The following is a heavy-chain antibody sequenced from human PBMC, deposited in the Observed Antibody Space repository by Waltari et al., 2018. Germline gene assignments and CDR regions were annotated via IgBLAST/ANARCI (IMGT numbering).Heavy chain of an antibody. CDR3: TRGTCDSGGSPTVLFDD. Sequence: EVQVVESGGGIVQPGGSLRPSCAASGSPFAGHLLHWVRPAPGTGLVWVSRVKSDGSTTKYADSVKGRFTISRDNAKNTLYLQMNSLRAEDTATYYCTRGTCDSGGSPTVLFDDWGRGTLVSVSS. CDR1: GSPFAGHL. D-gene: IGHD3-10*01. J-gene: IGHJ4*02. V-gene: IGHV3-74*03. CDR2: VKSDGSTT.